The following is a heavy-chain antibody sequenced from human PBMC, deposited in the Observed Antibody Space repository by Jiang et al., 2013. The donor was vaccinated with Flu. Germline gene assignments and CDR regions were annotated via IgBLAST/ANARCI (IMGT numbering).Heavy chain of an antibody. V-gene: IGHV3-74*01. J-gene: IGHJ5*01. CDR2: INSDGSRT. CDR1: GFTFSSYW. Sequence: VQLVESGGGLVQPGGSLRLSCAASGFTFSSYWMHWVRQAPGKGLVWVSRINSDGSRTNYADSVKGRFTISRDNAKNTLYLQMNSLRAEDTAVYYCARVRTGSYDWFDSWGQGTLVTVSS. CDR3: ARVRTGSYDWFDS. D-gene: IGHD1-26*01.